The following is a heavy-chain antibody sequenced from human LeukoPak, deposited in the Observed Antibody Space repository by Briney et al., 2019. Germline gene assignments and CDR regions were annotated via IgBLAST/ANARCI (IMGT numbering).Heavy chain of an antibody. Sequence: GGSLRLSCAASGFTVSSNYMSWVRQAPGKGLEWVSVIYSGGSTYYADSVKGRFTISRDKSKNTLYLQMNSLRAEDTAVYYCARTYGSGPDQPIDYWGQGTLVTVSS. D-gene: IGHD3-10*01. V-gene: IGHV3-53*01. CDR1: GFTVSSNY. J-gene: IGHJ4*02. CDR3: ARTYGSGPDQPIDY. CDR2: IYSGGST.